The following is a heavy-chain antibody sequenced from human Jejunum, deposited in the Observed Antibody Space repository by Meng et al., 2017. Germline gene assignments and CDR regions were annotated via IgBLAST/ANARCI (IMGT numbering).Heavy chain of an antibody. J-gene: IGHJ5*02. D-gene: IGHD2-15*01. CDR3: VRGRDPMVVGELDP. CDR1: GGSMSHSDYY. CDR2: INQNGRT. Sequence: QVQLQESGPGLVKPSQTLSLTCTVSGGSMSHSDYYWTWIRHRPGKGLEWIGEINQNGRTNYNPSLESRVTISMDKSKKEFSLRLASVTAADTALYYCVRGRDPMVVGELDPWGQGTLVTVSS. V-gene: IGHV4-31*03.